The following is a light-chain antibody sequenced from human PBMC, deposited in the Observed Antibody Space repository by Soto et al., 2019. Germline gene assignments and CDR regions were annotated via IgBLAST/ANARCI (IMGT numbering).Light chain of an antibody. V-gene: IGKV1-5*01. CDR2: DAS. CDR1: QSISKW. Sequence: DIQMTQSPSTLSASVGDRVTITCRASQSISKWVGWYKQKRGRAPKLLIFDASSLDSGVPSRFSGSGSETEFTLTISGLQPDDVATYYCHQYHSYPPTFGGGTTVEIK. J-gene: IGKJ4*01. CDR3: HQYHSYPPT.